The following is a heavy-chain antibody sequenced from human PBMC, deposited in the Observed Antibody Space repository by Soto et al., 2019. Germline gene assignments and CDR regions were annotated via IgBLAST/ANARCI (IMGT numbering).Heavy chain of an antibody. Sequence: TSETLSLTCTVSGGSTSGSSYYWGWIRQPPGKGLEWIGNIYLSGTTYYNPSLKSRVTISYDTSKNQFSPNLRSVTAADTAVYYCARPLRDSSGPSNWFDPWGQGTLVTVSS. V-gene: IGHV4-39*01. J-gene: IGHJ5*02. D-gene: IGHD6-19*01. CDR1: GGSTSGSSYY. CDR3: ARPLRDSSGPSNWFDP. CDR2: IYLSGTT.